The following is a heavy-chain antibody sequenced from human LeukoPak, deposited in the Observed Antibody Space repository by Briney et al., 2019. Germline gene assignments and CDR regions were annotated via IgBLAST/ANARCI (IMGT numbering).Heavy chain of an antibody. CDR2: TNPNSSAT. V-gene: IGHV1-2*02. CDR3: ARGLRAAVFDT. J-gene: IGHJ3*02. CDR1: GYTFTGYY. D-gene: IGHD2-2*01. Sequence: GASVKVSCKASGYTFTGYYIHWVRQAPGQGLEWMGWTNPNSSATNYAQKFQGRVTMTRDTSISTAYMELTRLTSDDTAVYYCARGLRAAVFDTWGQGTMVTVSS.